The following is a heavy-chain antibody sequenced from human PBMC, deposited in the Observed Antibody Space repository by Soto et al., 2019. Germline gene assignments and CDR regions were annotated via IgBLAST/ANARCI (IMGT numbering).Heavy chain of an antibody. CDR2: VSYDGSNK. CDR1: GFTFSAYG. CDR3: AKVTFSGDYYYYYGMDV. V-gene: IGHV3-30*18. D-gene: IGHD1-26*01. J-gene: IGHJ6*02. Sequence: QEQLVESGGGVVQPGRSLRLSCAASGFTFSAYGMHWVRQAPGKGLEWVAVVSYDGSNKYYADSVKGRFTISRDNSWNTQYLHMNSLRAEDTAVYYCAKVTFSGDYYYYYGMDVWGQGTTVTVSS.